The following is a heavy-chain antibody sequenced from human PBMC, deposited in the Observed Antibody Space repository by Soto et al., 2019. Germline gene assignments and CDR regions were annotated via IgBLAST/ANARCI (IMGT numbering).Heavy chain of an antibody. CDR2: IYYSGST. CDR1: GGSLSSYY. D-gene: IGHD7-27*01. CDR3: ARRWGRTFDF. V-gene: IGHV4-59*08. J-gene: IGHJ4*02. Sequence: SETLSLTCTVSGGSLSSYYWSWIRQPPGKGLEWIGYIYYSGSTNYNPSLKSRVTISVDTSKNQFSLKLSSVTAADTAVYYCARRWGRTFDFWGQGTLVTVSS.